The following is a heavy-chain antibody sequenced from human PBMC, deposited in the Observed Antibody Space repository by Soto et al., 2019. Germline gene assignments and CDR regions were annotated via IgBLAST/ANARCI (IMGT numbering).Heavy chain of an antibody. J-gene: IGHJ6*02. V-gene: IGHV4-31*03. CDR1: GGSISSGGYY. CDR2: IYYSGST. D-gene: IGHD1-1*01. Sequence: QVQLQESGPGLVKPSQTLSLTCTVSGGSISSGGYYWSWIRQHPGKGLEWIGYIYYSGSTYYNPSLKSRVTISVDTSKNQFSLKLSSVTAADTAVYYCATLWDDRYYYGMDVWGQGTTVTVSS. CDR3: ATLWDDRYYYGMDV.